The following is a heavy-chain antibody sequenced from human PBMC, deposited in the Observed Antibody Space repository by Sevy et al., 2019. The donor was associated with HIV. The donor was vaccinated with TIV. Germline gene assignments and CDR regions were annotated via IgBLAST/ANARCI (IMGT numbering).Heavy chain of an antibody. CDR3: ARERRSSGIDY. CDR1: GFAFSTYG. D-gene: IGHD3-10*01. CDR2: IWYEGINK. J-gene: IGHJ4*01. Sequence: GGSLRLSCTASGFAFSTYGMHWVRQAPGKGLEWVASIWYEGINKDYAEPVKGRFTISTDNSKNTLYLQMNSLRVDDTAVYYCARERRSSGIDYWGQGTLVTVSS. V-gene: IGHV3-33*01.